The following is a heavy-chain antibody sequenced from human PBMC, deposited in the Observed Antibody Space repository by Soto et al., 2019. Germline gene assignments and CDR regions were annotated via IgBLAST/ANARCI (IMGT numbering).Heavy chain of an antibody. V-gene: IGHV3-23*01. CDR1: GFPFINFA. CDR3: AKFGASGSYFQFDY. J-gene: IGHJ4*02. D-gene: IGHD3-10*01. CDR2: ISGTGSRT. Sequence: GGSLRLSCAASGFPFINFAMSWVRQSPGKGLEWVSAISGTGSRTWYADSVRGHFTVSRDNSKNTLYLQMDSLRDEDTAVYYCAKFGASGSYFQFDYWRPGTLVTVSS.